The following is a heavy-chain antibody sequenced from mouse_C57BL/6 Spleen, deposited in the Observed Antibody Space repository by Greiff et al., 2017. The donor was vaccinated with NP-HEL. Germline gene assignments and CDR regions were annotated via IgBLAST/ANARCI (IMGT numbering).Heavy chain of an antibody. CDR2: INPYNGDT. V-gene: IGHV1-20*01. CDR3: ARSYYDYDYGYFDD. J-gene: IGHJ2*01. Sequence: EVQLQQSGPELVKPGDSVKISCKASGYSFTGYFMNWVMQSHGKSLEWIGRINPYNGDTFYNQKFKGKATLTVDKSSSTAHMELRSLTSEDSAVYYCARSYYDYDYGYFDDWGQGTTLTVSS. D-gene: IGHD2-4*01. CDR1: GYSFTGYF.